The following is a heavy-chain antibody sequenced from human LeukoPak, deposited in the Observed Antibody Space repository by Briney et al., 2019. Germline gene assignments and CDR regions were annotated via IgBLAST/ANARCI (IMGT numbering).Heavy chain of an antibody. CDR1: GASISNNNW. Sequence: PSGTLSLTCSVSGASISNNNWWNWMRQPPGKGLEWIGDIFHAGSTNYNPSLKSRVTISLDTSKNQFSLKLSSVTAADTAVYYCARTAPPYYDFWSGHGGWFDPWGQGTLVTVSS. J-gene: IGHJ5*02. CDR2: IFHAGST. D-gene: IGHD3-3*01. V-gene: IGHV4-4*02. CDR3: ARTAPPYYDFWSGHGGWFDP.